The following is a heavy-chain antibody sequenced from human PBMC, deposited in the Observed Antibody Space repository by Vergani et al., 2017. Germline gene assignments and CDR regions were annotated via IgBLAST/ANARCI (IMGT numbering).Heavy chain of an antibody. V-gene: IGHV4-59*11. Sequence: QVQLQESGPGLVKSSETLSLTCSVSFDSIRNLYCNWIRQPPGKGLEWIGSIHYSENTNYNPSVKTRVTISVDTSKNQFSLTLTSVTAADTAVYYCASDTHSGQRADRWGQGILVTVTS. D-gene: IGHD6-19*01. CDR1: FDSIRNLY. J-gene: IGHJ5*02. CDR3: ASDTHSGQRADR. CDR2: IHYSENT.